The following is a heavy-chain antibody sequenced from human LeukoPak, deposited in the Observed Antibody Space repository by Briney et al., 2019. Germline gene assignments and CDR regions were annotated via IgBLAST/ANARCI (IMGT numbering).Heavy chain of an antibody. CDR2: ISAYEGNT. J-gene: IGHJ2*01. Sequence: ASVNVSCRASGYNFEILGISWVRQAPGQGLEWMGWISAYEGNTNYAQKFEDRVTMTTDTSTNTAYMDLRNLTSDDTAVYYCARNLGGYTVDRATGFDLWGRGTLVTVTS. V-gene: IGHV1-18*01. CDR1: GYNFEILG. D-gene: IGHD5-24*01. CDR3: ARNLGGYTVDRATGFDL.